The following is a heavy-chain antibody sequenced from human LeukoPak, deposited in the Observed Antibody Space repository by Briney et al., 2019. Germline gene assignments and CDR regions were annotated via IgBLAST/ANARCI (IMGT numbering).Heavy chain of an antibody. Sequence: GGSLRLPCAASGFTFSSYEMNWVRQAPGKGLEWVSYISSSGSTIYYADSVKGRFSISRDNAKNSLYLQMNSLRAEDTAVYYCAELGITMIGGVWGKGTTVTISS. V-gene: IGHV3-48*03. J-gene: IGHJ6*04. D-gene: IGHD3-10*02. CDR2: ISSSGSTI. CDR1: GFTFSSYE. CDR3: AELGITMIGGV.